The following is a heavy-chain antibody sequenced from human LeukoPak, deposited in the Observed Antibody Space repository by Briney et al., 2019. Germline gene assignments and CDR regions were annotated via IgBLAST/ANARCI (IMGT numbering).Heavy chain of an antibody. Sequence: NPSQTLSLTCTVSGGSISSYYWSWIRQPPGKGLEWIGYISYSGSTNYNPSLKSRVTMSVDTSKNQFSLKLNSVTAADTAVYYCARDPPGASCFDYWGQGTLVTVSS. CDR1: GGSISSYY. CDR3: ARDPPGASCFDY. CDR2: ISYSGST. D-gene: IGHD2-2*01. V-gene: IGHV4-59*01. J-gene: IGHJ4*02.